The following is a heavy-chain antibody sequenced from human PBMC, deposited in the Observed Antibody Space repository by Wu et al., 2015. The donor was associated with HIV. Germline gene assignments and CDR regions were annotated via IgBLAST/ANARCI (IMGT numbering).Heavy chain of an antibody. CDR3: ARVGVLLTSAQLLEYFQH. V-gene: IGHV1-8*02. Sequence: QVQLVQSGTVVQKPGTSVRDSCKISGYRFISFNINWIRQVHGRGLEWMGWMDPKSGSATFGRNFQGRVSMTRNNSISTACMDLSRVTSDDTAIYYCARVGVLLTSAQLLEYFQHWGQGTRVVVSS. J-gene: IGHJ1*01. D-gene: IGHD5-24*01. CDR2: MDPKSGSA. CDR1: GYRFISFN.